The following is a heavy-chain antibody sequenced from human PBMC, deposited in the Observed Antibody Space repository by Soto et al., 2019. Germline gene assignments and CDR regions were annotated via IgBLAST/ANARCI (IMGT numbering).Heavy chain of an antibody. CDR2: INHSGST. CDR3: ATPGEYSSASGGY. D-gene: IGHD6-6*01. Sequence: SETLSLTCAVYGGSFSGYYWSWIRQPPGKGLEWIGEINHSGSTNYNPSLKSRVTISVDTSKNQFSLKLSSVTAAATAVYYCATPGEYSSASGGYWGQGTLVTVSS. CDR1: GGSFSGYY. V-gene: IGHV4-34*01. J-gene: IGHJ4*02.